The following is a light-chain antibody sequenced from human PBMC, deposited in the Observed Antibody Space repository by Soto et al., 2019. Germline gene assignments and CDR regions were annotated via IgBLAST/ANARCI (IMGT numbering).Light chain of an antibody. CDR2: DVS. Sequence: VLTQPRSVSGSPGQSVTISCTGTSSDVGGYNYVSWYQQHPGKAPKLMIYDVSKRPSGVPDRFSGSKSGNTASLTISGLQAEDEADYYCCSYAGSYTYVFGTGTKV. V-gene: IGLV2-11*01. CDR3: CSYAGSYTYV. J-gene: IGLJ1*01. CDR1: SSDVGGYNY.